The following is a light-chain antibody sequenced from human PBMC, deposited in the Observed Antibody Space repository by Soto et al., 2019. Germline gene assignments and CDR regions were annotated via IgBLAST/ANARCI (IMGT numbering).Light chain of an antibody. CDR1: SSDVGGYKY. J-gene: IGLJ1*01. CDR2: EVS. V-gene: IGLV2-11*01. CDR3: CSHAGSYTYV. Sequence: QSVLTQPRSVSGSPGQSVTISCTGTSSDVGGYKYVSWHQQHPGKAPKVVIYEVSKRPSGVPDRFSGSKSGNTASLTISGLQAEDEADYYCCSHAGSYTYVFGTGTKVTVL.